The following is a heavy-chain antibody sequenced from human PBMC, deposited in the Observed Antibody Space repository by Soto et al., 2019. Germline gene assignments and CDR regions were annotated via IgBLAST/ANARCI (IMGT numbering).Heavy chain of an antibody. Sequence: ASVKVSCKASGYTLTRFYINWVRQAPGQRLEWMGGFDPEDGETIYAQKFQGRVTMTEDTSTDTAYMELSSLRSEDTAVYYCATVEYAKPNYYYYYGMDVWGQGTTVTVSS. CDR3: ATVEYAKPNYYYYYGMDV. CDR1: GYTLTRFY. V-gene: IGHV1-24*01. J-gene: IGHJ6*02. CDR2: FDPEDGET. D-gene: IGHD2-8*01.